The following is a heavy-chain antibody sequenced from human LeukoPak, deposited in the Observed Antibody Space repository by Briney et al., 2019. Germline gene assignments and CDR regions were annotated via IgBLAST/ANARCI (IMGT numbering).Heavy chain of an antibody. J-gene: IGHJ5*02. CDR1: GYTFTAYY. V-gene: IGHV1-2*02. CDR2: INPNSGGT. Sequence: ASVKVSCKASGYTFTAYYMHWVRQAPGQGLEWMGWINPNSGGTNYAQKFQGRVTVTRDTSISTTSMELSRLRSDDTAVYYCARENVDTDHSGWFDPWGQGTLVTVSS. D-gene: IGHD5-18*01. CDR3: ARENVDTDHSGWFDP.